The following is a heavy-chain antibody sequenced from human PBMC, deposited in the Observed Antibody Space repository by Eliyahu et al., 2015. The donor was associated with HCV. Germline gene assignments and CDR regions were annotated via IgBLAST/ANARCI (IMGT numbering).Heavy chain of an antibody. J-gene: IGHJ3*02. CDR3: ANERGDYAVAGAFDI. CDR2: IIPIFGTA. Sequence: LEWMGGIIPIFGTANYAQKFQGRVTITADESTSTAYMELSSLRSEDTAVYYCANERGDYAVAGAFDIWGQGTMVTVSS. V-gene: IGHV1-69*01. D-gene: IGHD6-19*01.